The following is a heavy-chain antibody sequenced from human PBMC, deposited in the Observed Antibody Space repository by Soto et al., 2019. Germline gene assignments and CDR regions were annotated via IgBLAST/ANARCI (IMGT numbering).Heavy chain of an antibody. D-gene: IGHD2-15*01. CDR2: IYSGGST. V-gene: IGHV3-66*01. CDR1: GFTVSSNY. CDR3: ARYNRCSGGSYYPPYYYYYMDV. Sequence: EVQLVESGGGLVQPGGSLRLSCAASGFTVSSNYMSWVRQAPGKGLEWVSVIYSGGSTYYADSVKGRFTISRDNSKNTLYLQMNSLRAEDTAVYYCARYNRCSGGSYYPPYYYYYMDVWGKGTTVTVSS. J-gene: IGHJ6*03.